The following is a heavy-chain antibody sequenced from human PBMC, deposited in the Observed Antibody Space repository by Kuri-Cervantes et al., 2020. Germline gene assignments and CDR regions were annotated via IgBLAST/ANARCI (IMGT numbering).Heavy chain of an antibody. D-gene: IGHD2-2*01. CDR2: ISAYNGNT. J-gene: IGHJ6*02. V-gene: IGHV1-18*01. CDR1: GYTFTSYG. CDR3: ARAIVVVPAALTQRGYYYYYYGMDV. Sequence: ASVKVSCKASGYTFTSYGISWVRQAPGQGLEWMGWISAYNGNTNYAQKLQGRVTMTRDTSISTAYMELSSLRSEDTAVYYCARAIVVVPAALTQRGYYYYYYGMDVWGQGTTVTVSS.